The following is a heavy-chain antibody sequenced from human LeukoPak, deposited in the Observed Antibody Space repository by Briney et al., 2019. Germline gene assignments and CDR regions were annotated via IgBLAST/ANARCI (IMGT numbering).Heavy chain of an antibody. CDR3: ASGVGEFFPDAFNI. D-gene: IGHD3-10*01. J-gene: IGHJ3*02. V-gene: IGHV4-34*01. CDR1: GGSFSDYS. CDR2: INHRGGT. Sequence: SETLSLTCAVFGGSFSDYSWTWIRQTPGKGLEWIGEINHRGGTNYNPSLKSRLTISVDTSKNQFSLNLTSVTAADTAVYYCASGVGEFFPDAFNIWGQGTMVGVFS.